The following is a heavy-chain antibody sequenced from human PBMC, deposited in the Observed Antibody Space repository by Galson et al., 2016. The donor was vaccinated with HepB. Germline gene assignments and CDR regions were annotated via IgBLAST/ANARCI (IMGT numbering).Heavy chain of an antibody. CDR3: AKDRYDYLRGYYYYGMDV. CDR2: ISYDGSDK. V-gene: IGHV3-30*18. J-gene: IGHJ6*02. Sequence: SLRLSCAASGFTFSSYGMHWVRQAPGKGLDWVAVISYDGSDKYYADSVKGRFTISSGNSKNTLYLQMNSLRAEDTAVYYCAKDRYDYLRGYYYYGMDVWGQGTTVTVSS. D-gene: IGHD5-12*01. CDR1: GFTFSSYG.